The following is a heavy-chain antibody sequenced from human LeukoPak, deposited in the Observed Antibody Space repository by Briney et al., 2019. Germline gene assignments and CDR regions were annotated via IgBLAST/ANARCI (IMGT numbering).Heavy chain of an antibody. J-gene: IGHJ5*02. D-gene: IGHD2-15*01. CDR2: INPNSGDT. Sequence: ASVKVSCKASGYTFTGYYMHWVRQAPGQGLEWMGWINPNSGDTNYAQKFQGRVTMTRDTSISTAYMELSRLRSDDTAVYYCARVSVANQYHYCSGGSCFWFDPWGQGTLVTVSS. V-gene: IGHV1-2*02. CDR3: ARVSVANQYHYCSGGSCFWFDP. CDR1: GYTFTGYY.